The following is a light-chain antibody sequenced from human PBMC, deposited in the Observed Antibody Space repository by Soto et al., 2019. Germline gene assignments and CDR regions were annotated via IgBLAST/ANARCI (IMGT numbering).Light chain of an antibody. V-gene: IGKV3-20*01. CDR1: QSVSSSY. CDR2: GAF. CDR3: QQYGSSLLT. J-gene: IGKJ4*01. Sequence: SVLTPSPCTLSWSPGKTATLSCGASQSVSSSYLAWYQQKPGQAPRHLIWGAFSRATGIPDRFRGSGSGTDFTLTISRLEPEEFAVYYCQQYGSSLLTFGGGTKV.